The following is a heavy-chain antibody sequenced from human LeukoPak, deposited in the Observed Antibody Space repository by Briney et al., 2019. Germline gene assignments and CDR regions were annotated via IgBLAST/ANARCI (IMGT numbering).Heavy chain of an antibody. J-gene: IGHJ4*02. Sequence: GGSLRLSCVVSGFTFSNYALSWVRQAPGKGLEWVSAISGSGGSTYFADSVKGRFTISRDNSKNTAYLQMNSLRAEDTAVYYCAKGGSYYDDYFDYWGQGTLVTVSS. D-gene: IGHD1-26*01. CDR1: GFTFSNYA. CDR3: AKGGSYYDDYFDY. V-gene: IGHV3-23*01. CDR2: ISGSGGST.